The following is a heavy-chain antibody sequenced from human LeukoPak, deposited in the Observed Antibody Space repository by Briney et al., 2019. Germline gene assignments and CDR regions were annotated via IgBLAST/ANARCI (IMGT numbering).Heavy chain of an antibody. CDR1: GLTFSTYS. D-gene: IGHD1-14*01. CDR3: ARAAQPGFDP. V-gene: IGHV3-48*01. J-gene: IGHJ5*02. Sequence: GGSLRLSCGASGLTFSTYSMNWVRQAPGKGLEWVSYISSDSGTIHYADSVKGRFTISRDNAKKSLYLQMNSLRAEDTAVYYCARAAQPGFDPWGQGTLVTVSS. CDR2: ISSDSGTI.